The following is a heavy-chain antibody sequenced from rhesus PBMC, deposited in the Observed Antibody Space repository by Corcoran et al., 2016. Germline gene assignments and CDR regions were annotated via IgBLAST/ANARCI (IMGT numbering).Heavy chain of an antibody. CDR2: IYGSGGST. CDR1: GGSISSSNW. J-gene: IGHJ3*01. V-gene: IGHV4-93*01. CDR3: ARLLGYSGSSAFDF. Sequence: QVQLQESGPAVVKPSETLSLTCAVSGGSISSSNWCSWLRQSPGKGLEWIGGIYGSGGSTEYNTSLKSRVTISKDTSKNQFSLKLSSVTAADTAVYYCARLLGYSGSSAFDFWGQGLRVTVSS. D-gene: IGHD3-16*01.